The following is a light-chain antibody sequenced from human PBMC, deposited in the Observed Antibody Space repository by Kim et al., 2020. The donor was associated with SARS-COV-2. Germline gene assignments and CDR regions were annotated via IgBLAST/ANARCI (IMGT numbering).Light chain of an antibody. V-gene: IGKV3-20*01. CDR2: GAS. CDR3: QQYGSSPRT. Sequence: TPGERATHSCRASQSVSNSYLAGYQQKPGQAPRLLIYGASSRATGIPDRFSGSGSGTDFTLTISRLEPEDFAVYYCQQYGSSPRTFGQGTKVDIK. J-gene: IGKJ1*01. CDR1: QSVSNSY.